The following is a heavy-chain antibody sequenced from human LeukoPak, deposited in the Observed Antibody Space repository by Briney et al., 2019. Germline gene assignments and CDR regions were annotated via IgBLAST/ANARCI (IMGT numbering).Heavy chain of an antibody. CDR2: VNHSGST. D-gene: IGHD6-25*01. J-gene: IGHJ4*02. CDR1: VGSLSGYY. Sequence: SETLSLTCAVYVGSLSGYYWTWIRQPPGKGLEWIGEVNHSGSTNYNPSLKSRVTMSVDTSKNQFSLKLRSVTAADTAVYYCARARGSEAIDYWGQGTLVTVSS. V-gene: IGHV4-34*01. CDR3: ARARGSEAIDY.